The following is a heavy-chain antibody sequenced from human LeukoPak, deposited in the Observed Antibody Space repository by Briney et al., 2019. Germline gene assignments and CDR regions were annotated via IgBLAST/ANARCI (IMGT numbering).Heavy chain of an antibody. CDR1: GGSISSYY. V-gene: IGHV4-59*01. Sequence: SETLSLTCTVSGGSISSYYWSWIRQPPGMGLEWIGYIYYSGSTNYNPSPKSRVTISVDTSKNQFSLKLSSVTAADTAVYYCARADSYSSGWYGGLDYWGQGTLVTVSS. D-gene: IGHD6-19*01. CDR3: ARADSYSSGWYGGLDY. CDR2: IYYSGST. J-gene: IGHJ4*02.